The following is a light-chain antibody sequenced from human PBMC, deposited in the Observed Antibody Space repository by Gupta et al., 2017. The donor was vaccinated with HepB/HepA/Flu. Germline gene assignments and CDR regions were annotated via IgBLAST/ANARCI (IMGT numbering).Light chain of an antibody. J-gene: IGKJ2*04. V-gene: IGKV3-20*01. Sequence: EIVLTQSPGTLSLSPGERATLSCRASQSVSSSYLAWYQQKPGQAPRLLICGASSRATGIPDRFSGSGSGTDFTLTISRLEPEDFAVYYCQQYGSSLCSFGQGTKLEIK. CDR2: GAS. CDR3: QQYGSSLCS. CDR1: QSVSSSY.